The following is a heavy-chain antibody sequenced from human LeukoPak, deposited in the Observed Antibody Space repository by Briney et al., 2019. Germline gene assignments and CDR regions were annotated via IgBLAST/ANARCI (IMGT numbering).Heavy chain of an antibody. CDR3: ARSYNSGFYYFDY. CDR2: IYYSGST. Sequence: SETLSLTCTVSGASLNDYYWSWIRQPPGKGLEWIGYIYYSGSTNYNPSLKGRVTISVDTSKNQFSLKLSSVTPADTAVYYCARSYNSGFYYFDYWGQGTLVTVSS. D-gene: IGHD6-19*01. J-gene: IGHJ4*02. CDR1: GASLNDYY. V-gene: IGHV4-59*01.